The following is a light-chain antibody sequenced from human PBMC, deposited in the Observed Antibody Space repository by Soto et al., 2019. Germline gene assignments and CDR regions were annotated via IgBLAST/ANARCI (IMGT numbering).Light chain of an antibody. Sequence: EILMTQSPATLSVSPGERATLSCRASQSVSSNLAWYQQKPGQAPRLLIYGASTRATGIPARFSGSGSGTEFTLTISSLQAEDVAVYYCQQYYNSITFGQGTRLEIK. CDR1: QSVSSN. CDR2: GAS. CDR3: QQYYNSIT. V-gene: IGKV3-15*01. J-gene: IGKJ5*01.